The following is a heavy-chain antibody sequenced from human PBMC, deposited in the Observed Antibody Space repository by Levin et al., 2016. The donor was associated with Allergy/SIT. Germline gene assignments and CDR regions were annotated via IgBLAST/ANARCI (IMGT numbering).Heavy chain of an antibody. Sequence: SETLSLTCAVYGGSFSGYYWSWIRQPPGKGLEWIGEINHSGSTNYNPSLKSRVTISVDTSKNQFSLKLSSVTAADTAVYYCARGPNYDFWSGPSDVWGQGTTVTVSS. CDR1: GGSFSGYY. J-gene: IGHJ6*02. CDR2: INHSGST. V-gene: IGHV4-34*01. CDR3: ARGPNYDFWSGPSDV. D-gene: IGHD3-3*01.